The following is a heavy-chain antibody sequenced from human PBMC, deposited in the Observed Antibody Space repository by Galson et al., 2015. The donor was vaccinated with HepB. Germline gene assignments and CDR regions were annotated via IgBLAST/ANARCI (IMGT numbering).Heavy chain of an antibody. J-gene: IGHJ4*02. CDR2: IKSKTDGGTT. D-gene: IGHD4-17*01. V-gene: IGHV3-15*01. CDR1: GFTFSNAW. CDR3: TTDLKGDYGDYASLGY. Sequence: SLRLSCAASGFTFSNAWMSWVRQAPGKGLEWVGRIKSKTDGGTTDYAAPVKGRFTISRDDSKNTLYLQMNSLKTEDTAVYYCTTDLKGDYGDYASLGYWGQGTLVTVSS.